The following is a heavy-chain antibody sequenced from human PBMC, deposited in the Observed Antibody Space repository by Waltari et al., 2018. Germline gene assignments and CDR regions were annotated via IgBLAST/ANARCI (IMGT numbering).Heavy chain of an antibody. V-gene: IGHV4-34*01. D-gene: IGHD3-9*01. J-gene: IGHJ5*02. CDR1: GGSFSGYY. Sequence: QVQLQQWGAGLLKPSETLSLTCAVYGGSFSGYYWSWIRQPPGKGLEWIGEINHSGSTNYNPSLKSRVTISVDTSKNQFSLKLSSVTAADTAVYYCARAGTVLRYFDWFYNWFDPWGQGTLVTVSS. CDR3: ARAGTVLRYFDWFYNWFDP. CDR2: INHSGST.